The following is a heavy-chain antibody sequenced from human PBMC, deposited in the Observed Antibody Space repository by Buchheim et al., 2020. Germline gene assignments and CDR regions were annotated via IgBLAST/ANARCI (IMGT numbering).Heavy chain of an antibody. Sequence: EVQLVESGGGLVKPGGSLRLSCAASGFTFSNAWMSWVRQAPGKGLEWVGRIKSNTDGGTTDYAAPVNGRFTISRDDSKNTLYLQMNSLNTEDTAVYYCTTVSSWYLGNYYYYMDVWGKGTT. CDR2: IKSNTDGGTT. J-gene: IGHJ6*03. CDR3: TTVSSWYLGNYYYYMDV. CDR1: GFTFSNAW. D-gene: IGHD6-13*01. V-gene: IGHV3-15*01.